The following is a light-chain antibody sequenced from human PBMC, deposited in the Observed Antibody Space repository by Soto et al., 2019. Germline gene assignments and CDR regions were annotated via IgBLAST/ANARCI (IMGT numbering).Light chain of an antibody. V-gene: IGLV2-14*01. CDR2: EVT. J-gene: IGLJ1*01. CDR1: STDVGGYNY. CDR3: GSYSSTDTPFV. Sequence: QSALAQPSSVSGSPGQSITISCTGTSTDVGGYNYVSWYQHHSGKAPKLLIYEVTNRPSGISHRFSGSKSVNTASLTISGLQAEDESDYYCGSYSSTDTPFVFGTGTKLTVL.